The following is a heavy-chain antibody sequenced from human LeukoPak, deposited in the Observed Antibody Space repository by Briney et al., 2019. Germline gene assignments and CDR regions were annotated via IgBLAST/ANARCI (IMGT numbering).Heavy chain of an antibody. J-gene: IGHJ5*02. CDR3: ARDLHIPLYYDSSGYPGGNWFDP. CDR2: INPSGGST. CDR1: GYTFTSYY. Sequence: GASVKVSCKASGYTFTSYYMHWVRQAPGQGLEWMGIINPSGGSTSYAQKFQGRVTMTRDMSTSTVYMELSSLRSEDTAVYYCARDLHIPLYYDSSGYPGGNWFDPWGQGTLVTVSS. V-gene: IGHV1-46*01. D-gene: IGHD3-22*01.